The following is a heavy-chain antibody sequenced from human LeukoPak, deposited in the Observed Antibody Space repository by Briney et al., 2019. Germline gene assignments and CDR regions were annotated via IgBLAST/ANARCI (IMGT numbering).Heavy chain of an antibody. J-gene: IGHJ4*02. CDR3: ARGAQWFGELFDY. Sequence: SQTLSLTCAVSGGSISSGGYSWSWIRQPPGKGLEWIGYIYHSGSTYHNPSLKSRVTISVDRSKNQFSLKLSSVTAADTAVYYCARGAQWFGELFDYWGQGTLVTVSS. V-gene: IGHV4-30-2*01. CDR2: IYHSGST. D-gene: IGHD3-10*01. CDR1: GGSISSGGYS.